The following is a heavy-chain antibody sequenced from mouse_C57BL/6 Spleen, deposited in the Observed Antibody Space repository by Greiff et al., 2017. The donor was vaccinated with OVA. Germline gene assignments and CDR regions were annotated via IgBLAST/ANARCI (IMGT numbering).Heavy chain of an antibody. CDR1: GFTFSSYA. CDR2: ISSGGDYI. Sequence: DVKLVESGAGLVKPGGSLKLSCAASGFTFSSYAMSWVRQTPEKRLEWVAYISSGGDYIYYADTVKGRFTISRDNARNTLYLQMSSLKSEDTAMYYCTREGTGTAWFAYWGQGTLVTVSA. D-gene: IGHD4-1*01. CDR3: TREGTGTAWFAY. J-gene: IGHJ3*01. V-gene: IGHV5-9-1*02.